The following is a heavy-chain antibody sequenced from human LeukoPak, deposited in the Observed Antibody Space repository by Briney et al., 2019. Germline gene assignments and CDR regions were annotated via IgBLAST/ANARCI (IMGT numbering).Heavy chain of an antibody. CDR3: ATYQGYNYGPFDY. CDR2: IKYDGSED. D-gene: IGHD5-18*01. V-gene: IGHV3-7*05. J-gene: IGHJ4*02. Sequence: GGSLRLSCAASGLTFSRYWLSWVRQAPGRRLEWVANIKYDGSEDYYVDSVKGRFTISRDNAKNSLYLQMNSLRAEGTAVYYCATYQGYNYGPFDYWGQGALVTVSS. CDR1: GLTFSRYW.